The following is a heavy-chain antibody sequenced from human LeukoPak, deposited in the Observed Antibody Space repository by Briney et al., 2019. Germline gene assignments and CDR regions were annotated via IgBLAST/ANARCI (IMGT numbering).Heavy chain of an antibody. Sequence: ASVKVSCKVSGYTLTELSVHWVRQAPGKGLEWMGGFDPEDGETIYAQKFQGRVTMTEDTSTDTAYMELSSLRSEDTAVYYCATGVRAYSSSWTGYWGQGTLVTVSS. CDR3: ATGVRAYSSSWTGY. D-gene: IGHD6-13*01. CDR2: FDPEDGET. V-gene: IGHV1-24*01. J-gene: IGHJ4*02. CDR1: GYTLTELS.